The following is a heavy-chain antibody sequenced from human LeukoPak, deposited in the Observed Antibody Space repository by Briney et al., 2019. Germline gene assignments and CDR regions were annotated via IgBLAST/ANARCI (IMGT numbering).Heavy chain of an antibody. Sequence: LGRSLRLSCAASGFTFSSYGMHWVRQAPGKGLEWVAVIWYDGSNKYYADSVKGRFTISRDNSKNTLYLQMNSLRAEDTAVYYCARDLAVAGTAFDYWGQGTLVTVSS. V-gene: IGHV3-33*01. D-gene: IGHD6-19*01. CDR2: IWYDGSNK. CDR1: GFTFSSYG. J-gene: IGHJ4*02. CDR3: ARDLAVAGTAFDY.